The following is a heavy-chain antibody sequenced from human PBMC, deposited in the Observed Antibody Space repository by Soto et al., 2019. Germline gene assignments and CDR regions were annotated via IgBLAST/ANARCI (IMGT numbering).Heavy chain of an antibody. CDR2: IYPGDSDT. CDR3: ARHLRATPFEF. V-gene: IGHV5-51*01. J-gene: IGHJ4*02. Sequence: GESLKISCKASGYTYTNYWLGWVRQMPGKGLEWMGIIYPGDSDTRYSPSFQGQVTISVDKSISTAYLQWSSLKASDTAMYYCARHLRATPFEFWGQGTLVTVSS. CDR1: GYTYTNYW. D-gene: IGHD2-15*01.